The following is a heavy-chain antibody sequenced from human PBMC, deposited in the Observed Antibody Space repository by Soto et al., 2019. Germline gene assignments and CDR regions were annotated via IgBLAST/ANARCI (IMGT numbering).Heavy chain of an antibody. CDR2: ISSDGTGT. CDR3: AARYCSSTRCFHFDH. V-gene: IGHV3-64*07. CDR1: GFTFSSYA. D-gene: IGHD2-2*01. Sequence: EVQLVESGGGLVQPGGSLRLSCAASGFTFSSYAMHWVRQAPGKGLEYVSAISSDGTGTYYADSVKGRFTISRDNSKNTLYLQMGSLRTEDMAVYYCAARYCSSTRCFHFDHWGQGTLVTVSS. J-gene: IGHJ4*02.